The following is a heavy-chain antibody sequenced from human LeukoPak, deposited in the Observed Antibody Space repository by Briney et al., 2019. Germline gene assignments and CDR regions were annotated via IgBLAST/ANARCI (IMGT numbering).Heavy chain of an antibody. CDR2: IYSGGST. D-gene: IGHD5-24*01. Sequence: GGSLRLSCAASGFTVSSNYMSWVRQAPGKELEWVSVIYSGGSTYYADSVKGRFTISRDNSKNTLYLQMNSLRAEDTAVYYCARVDGYYYYYMDAWGKGTTVTVSS. CDR3: ARVDGYYYYYMDA. J-gene: IGHJ6*03. V-gene: IGHV3-53*01. CDR1: GFTVSSNY.